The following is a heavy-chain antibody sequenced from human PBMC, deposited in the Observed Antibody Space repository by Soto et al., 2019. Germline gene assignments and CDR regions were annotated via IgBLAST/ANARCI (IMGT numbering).Heavy chain of an antibody. Sequence: GGSLRLSCAASGFTFSSYAMSWVRQAPGKGLEWVSAISGSGGSTYNADSVKGRFTISRDNSKNTLYLQMNSLRAEDTAVYYCAKVPLGFVSGYFSDYWGQGTLVTVSS. CDR1: GFTFSSYA. CDR2: ISGSGGST. V-gene: IGHV3-23*01. J-gene: IGHJ4*02. D-gene: IGHD5-12*01. CDR3: AKVPLGFVSGYFSDY.